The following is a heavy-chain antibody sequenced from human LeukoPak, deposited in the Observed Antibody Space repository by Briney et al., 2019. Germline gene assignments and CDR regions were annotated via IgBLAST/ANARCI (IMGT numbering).Heavy chain of an antibody. V-gene: IGHV4-39*01. CDR2: IYYSGST. Sequence: GSLRLSCAASGFTFSDYYMSWIRQAPGKGLEWIGSIYYSGSTYYNPSLKSRVTTSVDTSKNQFSLKMTSVTAADTAVYYCARHVFWSGYLCFFDFWGQGNLVAVSS. CDR3: ARHVFWSGYLCFFDF. D-gene: IGHD3-3*01. CDR1: GFTFSDYY. J-gene: IGHJ4*01.